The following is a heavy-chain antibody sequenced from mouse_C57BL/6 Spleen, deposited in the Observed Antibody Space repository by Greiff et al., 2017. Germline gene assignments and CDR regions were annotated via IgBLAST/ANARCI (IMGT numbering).Heavy chain of an antibody. J-gene: IGHJ2*01. CDR3: ARSHYSNYPFDY. D-gene: IGHD2-5*01. CDR2: IYPGGGYT. V-gene: IGHV1-63*01. Sequence: QVHVKQSGAELVRPGTSVKMSCKASGYTFTNYWIGWAKQRPGHGLEWIGDIYPGGGYTNYNEKFKGKATLTADKSSSTAYMQFSSLTSEDSAIXYCARSHYSNYPFDYWGQGTTLTVSS. CDR1: GYTFTNYW.